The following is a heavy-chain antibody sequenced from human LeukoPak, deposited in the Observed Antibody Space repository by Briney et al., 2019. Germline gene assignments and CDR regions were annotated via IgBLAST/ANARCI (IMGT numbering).Heavy chain of an antibody. Sequence: KPGGSLRLSCAASGFTFSSYNLNCVRQAPGKGLEWVSSISSSSSYIYYADSLKGRFTISRDNAKNSLYLQMNSLRAEDTGVYYCARGSLGSHFDFWGQGTLVTVSS. D-gene: IGHD1-26*01. CDR3: ARGSLGSHFDF. CDR2: ISSSSSYI. CDR1: GFTFSSYN. V-gene: IGHV3-21*01. J-gene: IGHJ4*02.